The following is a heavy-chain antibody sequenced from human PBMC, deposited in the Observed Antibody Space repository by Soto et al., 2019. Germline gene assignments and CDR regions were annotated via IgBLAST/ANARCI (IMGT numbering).Heavy chain of an antibody. J-gene: IGHJ6*02. CDR2: ISYDGSNK. CDR3: ASTLDV. Sequence: QVQLVESGGGVVQPGRSLRLSCAASGFTFSSYAMHWVRQAPGKGLEWVAVISYDGSNKYYADSVKGRFTISRDNSKNTLYLQMNSLRADDTAMYYCASTLDVWGQGTTVTVSS. CDR1: GFTFSSYA. V-gene: IGHV3-30-3*01.